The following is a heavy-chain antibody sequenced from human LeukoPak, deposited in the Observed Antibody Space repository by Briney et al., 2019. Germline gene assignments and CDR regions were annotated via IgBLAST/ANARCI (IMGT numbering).Heavy chain of an antibody. J-gene: IGHJ4*02. D-gene: IGHD3-3*01. Sequence: SGTLSLTCTVSGGSINNYFLFWIRQSPGKGPEWIGYVHHSGRTYNNPSLESRVTISVDTSRNRFSLKLDSVTAADTAVYYCGTDDFWSAYQLGPVYWGQGTLVTVSS. CDR3: GTDDFWSAYQLGPVY. CDR1: GGSINNYF. CDR2: VHHSGRT. V-gene: IGHV4-59*01.